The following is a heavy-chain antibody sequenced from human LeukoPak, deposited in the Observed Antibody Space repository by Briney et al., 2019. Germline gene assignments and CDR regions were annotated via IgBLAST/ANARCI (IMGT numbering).Heavy chain of an antibody. J-gene: IGHJ4*02. V-gene: IGHV3-30-3*01. CDR1: GFTFSRYA. CDR3: ARGGLHYYDSSGFDY. CDR2: ILYDGSNK. Sequence: PGRSLRLSCAASGFTFSRYAMHWVRQAPGKGLECVAVILYDGSNKYYADSVKGRFTISRDSSKNTVYLQMNSLRAEDTAVYYCARGGLHYYDSSGFDYWGQGTLVTVSS. D-gene: IGHD3-22*01.